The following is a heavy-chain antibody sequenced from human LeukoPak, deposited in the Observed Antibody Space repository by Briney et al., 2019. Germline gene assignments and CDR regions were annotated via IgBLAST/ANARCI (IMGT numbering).Heavy chain of an antibody. CDR1: GFTFSTSV. CDR3: ARGGGSYSEGYFQH. D-gene: IGHD1-26*01. J-gene: IGHJ1*01. V-gene: IGHV3-23*01. Sequence: PGGSLRLSCAASGFTFSTSVMTWVRQAPGKGLEWVSGISGSGDSTYYADSVKGRFTISRDNSKNTLYLQMNSLRAEDTAVYYCARGGGSYSEGYFQHWGQGTLVTVSS. CDR2: ISGSGDST.